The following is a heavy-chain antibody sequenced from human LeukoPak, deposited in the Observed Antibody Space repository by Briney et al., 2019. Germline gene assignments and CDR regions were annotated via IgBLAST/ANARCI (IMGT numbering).Heavy chain of an antibody. CDR2: IKGDGSEK. CDR1: GFTFSTYW. J-gene: IGHJ4*02. Sequence: GGSLRLSCAASGFTFSTYWMSWVRQAPGKGLEWVANIKGDGSEKNYVGSVKGGFTISRDNAKNSLYLQMNSLRAEDTAVYYCAKDTPFGGNWGQGTLVTVSS. V-gene: IGHV3-7*01. D-gene: IGHD1-26*01. CDR3: AKDTPFGGN.